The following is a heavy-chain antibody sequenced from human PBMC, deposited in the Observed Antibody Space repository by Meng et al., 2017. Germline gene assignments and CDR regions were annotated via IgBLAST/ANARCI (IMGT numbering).Heavy chain of an antibody. V-gene: IGHV3-30*04. CDR1: GFTFSSYA. D-gene: IGHD3-22*01. CDR2: ISYDGSNK. CDR3: ACNYYDSSGYGDY. J-gene: IGHJ4*02. Sequence: GSLRLSCAASGFTFSSYAMHWVRQAPGKGLEWVAVISYDGSNKYYADSVKGRFTISRDNSKNTLYLQMNSLRAEDTAVYYCACNYYDSSGYGDYWGQGTLVTVSS.